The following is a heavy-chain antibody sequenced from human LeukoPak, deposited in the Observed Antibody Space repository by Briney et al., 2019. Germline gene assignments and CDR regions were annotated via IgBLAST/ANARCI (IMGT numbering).Heavy chain of an antibody. CDR2: IYYSGST. V-gene: IGHV4-59*01. Sequence: SETLSLTCTVSDSSISTYYWSWIRQPPGKGLEWIGYIYYSGSTNYNPSLKSRVTISVDTSKNQFSLKLSSLTAADTGVYYCARGYGSGSYFAYWGQGTLVTVSS. J-gene: IGHJ4*02. CDR1: DSSISTYY. CDR3: ARGYGSGSYFAY. D-gene: IGHD3-10*01.